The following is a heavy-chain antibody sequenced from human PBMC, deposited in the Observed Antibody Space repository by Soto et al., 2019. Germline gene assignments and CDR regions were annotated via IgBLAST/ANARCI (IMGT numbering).Heavy chain of an antibody. CDR3: ARRLYYDSSGFEGGGMDV. D-gene: IGHD3-22*01. CDR1: GGSLSSSRYY. CDR2: IYYSGST. V-gene: IGHV4-39*01. Sequence: PSETLSLTCTVPGGSLSSSRYYWGWIRQPPGKGLEWIGSIYYSGSTYYNPSLKSRVTISVDTSKNQFSLKLSSVTAADTAVYYCARRLYYDSSGFEGGGMDVWGQGTTVTVS. J-gene: IGHJ6*02.